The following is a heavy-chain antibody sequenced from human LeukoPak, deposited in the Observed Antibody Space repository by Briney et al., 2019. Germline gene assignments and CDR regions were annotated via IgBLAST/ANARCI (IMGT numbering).Heavy chain of an antibody. CDR1: GGSISSGGYY. CDR3: ARVSSGWYLYYFDY. Sequence: PSQTLSLTCTVSGGSISSGGYYWSWIRQPPGKGLEWIGYIYYTGSTNYNPSLKSRVTISIDTSKNQFSLKLSSVTAADTAVYYCARVSSGWYLYYFDYWGQGTLVTVSS. J-gene: IGHJ4*02. V-gene: IGHV4-61*08. CDR2: IYYTGST. D-gene: IGHD6-19*01.